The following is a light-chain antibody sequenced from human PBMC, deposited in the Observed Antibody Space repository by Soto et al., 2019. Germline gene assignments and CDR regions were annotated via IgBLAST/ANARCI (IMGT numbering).Light chain of an antibody. CDR1: QSVSSSY. CDR3: QQYVTSPYT. CDR2: GAS. Sequence: ENVLTQSPGTLSLSPGERATLSCRASQSVSSSYLAWYQQKPGQAPRLLIYGASSRATGIPDRFSGSGSGTDFTLTISRLEPEDFAVYYCQQYVTSPYTFGQGTKLQIK. V-gene: IGKV3-20*01. J-gene: IGKJ2*01.